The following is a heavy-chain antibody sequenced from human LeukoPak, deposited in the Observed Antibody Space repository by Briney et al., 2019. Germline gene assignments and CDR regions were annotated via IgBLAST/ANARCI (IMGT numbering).Heavy chain of an antibody. V-gene: IGHV3-53*01. CDR1: GFTLSSYA. CDR3: AREGGAGGTIDY. J-gene: IGHJ4*02. CDR2: IYSGGST. D-gene: IGHD2-8*01. Sequence: PGGSLRLSCAASGFTLSSYAMSRVRQAPGKGLEWVSVIYSGGSTYYADSVKGRFTISRDNSKNTLYLQMNSLRAEDTAVYYCAREGGAGGTIDYWGQGTLVTVSS.